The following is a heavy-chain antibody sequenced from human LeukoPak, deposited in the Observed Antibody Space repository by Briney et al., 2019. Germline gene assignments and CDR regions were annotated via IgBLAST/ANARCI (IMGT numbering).Heavy chain of an antibody. CDR1: GGSISSYY. V-gene: IGHV4-59*01. Sequence: PSETLSLTCTVSGGSISSYYWSWIRQPPGKGLEWIGYIFYSGSTNYNPSLKSRVTISIDTSKNLFSLKLSSVTAADAAVYYCASGRTILVRGESDPWGREPWSPSPQ. CDR3: ASGRTILVRGESDP. CDR2: IFYSGST. J-gene: IGHJ5*02. D-gene: IGHD3-10*01.